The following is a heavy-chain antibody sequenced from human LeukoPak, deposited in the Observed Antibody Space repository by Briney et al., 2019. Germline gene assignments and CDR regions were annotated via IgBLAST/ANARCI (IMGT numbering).Heavy chain of an antibody. CDR3: ARGGDCSGGSCYSRALDWFDP. CDR2: IYHSGST. Sequence: SETLSLTCAVSGYSISSGYYWSWIRQPPGKGLEWIGSIYHSGSTYYNPSLKSRVTISVDTSKNQFSLKLSSVTAADTAVYYCARGGDCSGGSCYSRALDWFDPWGQGTLVTVSS. D-gene: IGHD2-15*01. CDR1: GYSISSGYY. J-gene: IGHJ5*02. V-gene: IGHV4-38-2*01.